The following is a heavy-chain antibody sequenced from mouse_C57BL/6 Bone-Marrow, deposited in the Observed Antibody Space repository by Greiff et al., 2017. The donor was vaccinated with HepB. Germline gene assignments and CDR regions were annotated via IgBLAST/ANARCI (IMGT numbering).Heavy chain of an antibody. D-gene: IGHD2-4*01. CDR1: GFTFSDYY. V-gene: IGHV5-12*01. CDR3: ARRMSTRGYYYAMDY. Sequence: EVQGVESGGGLVQPGGSLKLSCAASGFTFSDYYMYWVRQTPEKRLEWVAYISNGGGSTYYPDTVKGRFTISRDNAKNTLYLQMSRLKSEDTAMYYCARRMSTRGYYYAMDYWGQGTSVTVSS. CDR2: ISNGGGST. J-gene: IGHJ4*01.